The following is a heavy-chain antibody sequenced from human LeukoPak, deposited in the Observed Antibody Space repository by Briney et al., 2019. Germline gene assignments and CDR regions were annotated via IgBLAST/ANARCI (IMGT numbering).Heavy chain of an antibody. J-gene: IGHJ4*02. D-gene: IGHD3-10*01. CDR3: ARVIHYYGSGSPFDY. V-gene: IGHV4-34*01. Sequence: SEPLSLTCAVYAGPSSGYYWSWIRQPPGKGLEWMGEINHSGDNNYNPSLKSRVTISVDTSKNQFSLKLSSVTAADTAVYYCARVIHYYGSGSPFDYWGQGSLVTVSS. CDR2: INHSGDN. CDR1: AGPSSGYY.